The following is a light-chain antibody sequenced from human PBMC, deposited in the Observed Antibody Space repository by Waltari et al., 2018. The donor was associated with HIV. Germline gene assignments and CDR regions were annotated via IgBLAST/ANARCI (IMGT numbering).Light chain of an antibody. Sequence: DIQMTQSPSSLSAFVGDRVTITCRASQSINFYLNWYQQKPGKAPNLLIFAASNLQSGVPSRFSGSGSGTDFSLTITNLHPEDIATYFCQQSDSTPHTFGQGTKLEIK. J-gene: IGKJ2*01. CDR2: AAS. CDR1: QSINFY. CDR3: QQSDSTPHT. V-gene: IGKV1-39*01.